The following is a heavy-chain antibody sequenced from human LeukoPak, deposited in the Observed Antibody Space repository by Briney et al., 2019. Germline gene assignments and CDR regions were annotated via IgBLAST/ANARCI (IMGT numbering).Heavy chain of an antibody. CDR3: ANAEEYYYYMDV. CDR1: GFTFTSSA. CDR2: IVVGSGNT. Sequence: ASVKVSCKASGFTFTSSAMQWVRQARGQRLEWIGWIVVGSGNTNYAQKFQGRVTMTRDTSISTAYMELSRLRSDDTAVYYCANAEEYYYYMDVWGKGTTVTVSS. V-gene: IGHV1-58*02. J-gene: IGHJ6*03.